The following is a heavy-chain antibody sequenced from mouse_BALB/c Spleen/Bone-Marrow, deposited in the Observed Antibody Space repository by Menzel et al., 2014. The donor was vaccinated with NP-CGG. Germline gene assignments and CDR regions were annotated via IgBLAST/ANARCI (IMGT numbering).Heavy chain of an antibody. J-gene: IGHJ4*01. Sequence: VQLKQSGAELVKPGALVKLSCTASGFNIKDTYMHWAKQRPEQGLEWIGGIDPANGNTKYDPKFQGKATITADTSSNTAYLQLSSLTSEDTAVYYCARWEYYAMDYWGQGTSVTVSS. CDR3: ARWEYYAMDY. D-gene: IGHD4-1*01. V-gene: IGHV14-3*02. CDR2: IDPANGNT. CDR1: GFNIKDTY.